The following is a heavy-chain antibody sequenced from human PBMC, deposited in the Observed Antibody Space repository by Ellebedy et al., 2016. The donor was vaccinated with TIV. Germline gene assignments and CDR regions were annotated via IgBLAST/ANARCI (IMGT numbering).Heavy chain of an antibody. CDR1: GFTFSSYW. CDR3: ASLSAFVDTAMVGYYYYYGMDV. D-gene: IGHD5-18*01. J-gene: IGHJ6*02. Sequence: GESLKISCAASGFTFSSYWMHWVRQAPGTGLVWVSRINSDGSSTSYADSVKGRFTISRDNAKNTLYLQMNSLRAEDTAVYYCASLSAFVDTAMVGYYYYYGMDVWGQGTTVTVSS. CDR2: INSDGSST. V-gene: IGHV3-74*01.